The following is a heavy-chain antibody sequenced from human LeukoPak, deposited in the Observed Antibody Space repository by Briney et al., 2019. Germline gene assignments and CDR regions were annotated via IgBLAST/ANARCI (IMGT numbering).Heavy chain of an antibody. CDR1: GYTFTGYS. Sequence: GASVKVSCKASGYTFTGYSLHWVRQAPGQGLEWMGWINPNSGGTKYAQKFQGRVTMTRDTSISTTYMELSRLRFDDSAVYYCARVPIHGYHGDYWGQGTLVTVSS. D-gene: IGHD5-24*01. J-gene: IGHJ4*02. CDR3: ARVPIHGYHGDY. CDR2: INPNSGGT. V-gene: IGHV1-2*02.